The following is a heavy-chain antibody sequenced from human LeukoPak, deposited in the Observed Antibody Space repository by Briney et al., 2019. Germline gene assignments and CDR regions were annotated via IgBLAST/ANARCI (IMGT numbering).Heavy chain of an antibody. D-gene: IGHD6-19*01. V-gene: IGHV6-1*01. CDR2: TYYRSKWYY. CDR3: ARESDRIGFDFDY. CDR1: GDSVSSNSAS. J-gene: IGHJ4*02. Sequence: SQTLSLTCAISGDSVSSNSASWNWIRQSPSRGLEWLGRTYYRSKWYYDYTLSVKSRIIINPDTSKNQFSLHLNSETPEDTAVYYCARESDRIGFDFDYWGQGTLVTVSS.